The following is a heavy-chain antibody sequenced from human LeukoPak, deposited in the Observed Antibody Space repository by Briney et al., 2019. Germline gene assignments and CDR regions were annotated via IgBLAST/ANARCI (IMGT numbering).Heavy chain of an antibody. D-gene: IGHD1-26*01. V-gene: IGHV3-21*06. CDR1: ELTFSTSA. CDR2: INNVRSHI. CDR3: ARDPTYYLRYGYFDS. J-gene: IGHJ4*02. Sequence: PGGSLRLSCEASELTFSTSAMSWVRQAPGKGLEWVSSINNVRSHIYYADSVRGRFTISRDNANNVLCLQMNSLRAEDTAVYYCARDPTYYLRYGYFDSWGQGTLVTVSS.